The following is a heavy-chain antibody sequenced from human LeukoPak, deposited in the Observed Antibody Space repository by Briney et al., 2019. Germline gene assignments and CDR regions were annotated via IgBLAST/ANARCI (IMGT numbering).Heavy chain of an antibody. CDR1: GGSISSYY. V-gene: IGHV4-59*01. CDR3: ARTSSYYDSSGYNAFDI. J-gene: IGHJ3*02. Sequence: KPSETLSLTCTVSGGSISSYYWSWIRQPPGKGLEWIGYIYYSVSTNYNPSLKSRVTISVDTSKNQFSLKLSSVTAADTAVYYCARTSSYYDSSGYNAFDIWGQGTMVTVSS. D-gene: IGHD3-22*01. CDR2: IYYSVST.